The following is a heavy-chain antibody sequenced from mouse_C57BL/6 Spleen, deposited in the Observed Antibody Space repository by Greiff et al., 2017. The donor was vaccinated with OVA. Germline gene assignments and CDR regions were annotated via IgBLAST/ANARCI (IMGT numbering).Heavy chain of an antibody. CDR3: AREITTVVRYFDV. CDR1: GYTFTSYW. V-gene: IGHV1-61*01. J-gene: IGHJ1*03. CDR2: IYPSDSET. Sequence: VQLQQPGAELVRPGSSVKLSCKASGYTFTSYWMDWVKQRPGQGLEWIGNIYPSDSETHYNQKFKDKATLTVDKSSSTAYMQLSSLTSEDSAVYYCAREITTVVRYFDVWGTGTTVTVSS. D-gene: IGHD1-1*01.